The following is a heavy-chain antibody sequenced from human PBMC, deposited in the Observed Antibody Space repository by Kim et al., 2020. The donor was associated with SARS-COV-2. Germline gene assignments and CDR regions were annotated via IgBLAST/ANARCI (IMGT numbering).Heavy chain of an antibody. CDR1: GFTFSSYG. D-gene: IGHD3-10*01. J-gene: IGHJ4*02. V-gene: IGHV3-33*01. CDR2: IWYDGSNK. CDR3: ARDELWFGELLPPGY. Sequence: GGSLRLSCAASGFTFSSYGMHWVRQAPGKGLEWVAVIWYDGSNKYYADSVKGRFTISRDNSKNTLYLQMNSLRAEDTAVYYCARDELWFGELLPPGYWGQGTLVTVSS.